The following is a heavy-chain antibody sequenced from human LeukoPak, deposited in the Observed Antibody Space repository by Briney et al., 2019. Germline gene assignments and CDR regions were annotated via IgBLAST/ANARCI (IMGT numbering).Heavy chain of an antibody. J-gene: IGHJ4*02. Sequence: ASVKVSCTASGYTFTVYYMHWVRQAPGQGLEWMGWINPNSGGTNYAQKFQGRVTMTRDTSISTAYMELSRLRSDDTAVYYCARRTYYYGSGSSLFDYWGQGTLVTVSS. V-gene: IGHV1-2*02. CDR2: INPNSGGT. CDR1: GYTFTVYY. D-gene: IGHD3-10*01. CDR3: ARRTYYYGSGSSLFDY.